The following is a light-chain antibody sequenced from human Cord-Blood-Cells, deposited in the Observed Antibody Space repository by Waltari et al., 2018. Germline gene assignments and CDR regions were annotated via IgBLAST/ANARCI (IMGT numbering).Light chain of an antibody. V-gene: IGKV3-11*01. J-gene: IGKJ1*01. CDR1: HGCSSS. Sequence: SKRATHGCSSSLAVYQQKARQALRHLTYNASNRAIGSPARVSGSGCGTDFTLSISSLEPEDFAGYYCQQRSHARPLTFGQGTKVEIK. CDR2: NAS. CDR3: QQRSHARPLT.